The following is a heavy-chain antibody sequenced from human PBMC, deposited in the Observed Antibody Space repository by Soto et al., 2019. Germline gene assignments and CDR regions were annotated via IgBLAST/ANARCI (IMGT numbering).Heavy chain of an antibody. Sequence: QVQLVQSGAEVKKPGSSVKVSCKASGGTFSSYAISWVRQAPGQGLEWMGGIIPIFGTANYAQKFQGRVTITADESTSTAYMELSSLRSEYTAVYYCARPKNYYDSSAIPSGYYYYGMDVWGQGTTVTVSS. J-gene: IGHJ6*02. CDR3: ARPKNYYDSSAIPSGYYYYGMDV. V-gene: IGHV1-69*12. CDR1: GGTFSSYA. D-gene: IGHD3-22*01. CDR2: IIPIFGTA.